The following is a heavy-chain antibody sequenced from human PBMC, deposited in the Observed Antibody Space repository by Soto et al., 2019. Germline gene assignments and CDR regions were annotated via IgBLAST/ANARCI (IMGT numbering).Heavy chain of an antibody. CDR1: GGSFSGYY. Sequence: QVQLQQWGAGLLKPLETLSLTCAVYGGSFSGYYWNWIRQPPGKGLEWIGEINHSGSTNNNPSLKSRVTISVDTSKNQFSLKLSSVTAADTAVYYCARGWGSGVFDYWGQGTLVTVSS. J-gene: IGHJ4*02. CDR2: INHSGST. CDR3: ARGWGSGVFDY. V-gene: IGHV4-34*01. D-gene: IGHD6-19*01.